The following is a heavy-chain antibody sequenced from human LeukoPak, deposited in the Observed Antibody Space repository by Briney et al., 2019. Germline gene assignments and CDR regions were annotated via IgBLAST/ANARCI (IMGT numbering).Heavy chain of an antibody. Sequence: PSETLSLTCTVSGGSISSFYWNWLRQPPGKGLEWIGYIYYSGSTDYNPSLKSRVTMLVDRSKNRFSLKLSSVTAADTAVYYCARDLAHAFDIWGQGIMVTVSS. CDR1: GGSISSFY. CDR3: ARDLAHAFDI. D-gene: IGHD3-3*02. V-gene: IGHV4-59*01. CDR2: IYYSGST. J-gene: IGHJ3*02.